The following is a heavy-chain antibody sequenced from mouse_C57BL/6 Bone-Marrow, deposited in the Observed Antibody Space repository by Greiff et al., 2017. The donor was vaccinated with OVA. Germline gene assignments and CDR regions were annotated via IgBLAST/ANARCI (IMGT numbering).Heavy chain of an antibody. CDR1: GYTFTSYG. CDR2: IYPRSGNT. Sequence: VQRVESGAELARPGASVKLSCKASGYTFTSYGISWVKQRTGQGLEWIGEIYPRSGNTYYNEKFKGKATLTADKSSSTAYMELRSLTSEDSAVYFCARERDWGTWFAYWGQGTLVTVSA. CDR3: ARERDWGTWFAY. D-gene: IGHD4-1*01. J-gene: IGHJ3*01. V-gene: IGHV1-81*01.